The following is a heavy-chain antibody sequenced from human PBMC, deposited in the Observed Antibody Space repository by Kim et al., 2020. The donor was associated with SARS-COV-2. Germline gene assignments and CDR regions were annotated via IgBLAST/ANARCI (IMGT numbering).Heavy chain of an antibody. CDR3: AKHSPTLSTIYYDMDV. V-gene: IGHV1-69*04. D-gene: IGHD3-9*01. J-gene: IGHJ6*02. Sequence: SVKVSCKAYGGTFSSYVISWVRQAPGQGLEWMGRIIAILGKPNYAQKFQGRVTITADKSTSTAYMEVSNLRSEDTAVYYCAKHSPTLSTIYYDMDVWGQ. CDR2: IIAILGKP. CDR1: GGTFSSYV.